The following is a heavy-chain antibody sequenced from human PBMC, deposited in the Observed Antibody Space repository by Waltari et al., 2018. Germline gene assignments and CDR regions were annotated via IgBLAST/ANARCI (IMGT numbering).Heavy chain of an antibody. CDR2: INHSGST. CDR1: GGSFSGYY. V-gene: IGHV4-34*01. Sequence: QVQLQQWGAGLLKPSETLSLTCAVYGGSFSGYYWSWIRQPPGKGLEWIGEINHSGSTNYNPSLKSRVTISVDTSKNQFSLKLSSVTAADTAVYYCARVGKYDYIWGSYRPPGFDYWGQGTLVTVSS. D-gene: IGHD3-16*02. J-gene: IGHJ4*02. CDR3: ARVGKYDYIWGSYRPPGFDY.